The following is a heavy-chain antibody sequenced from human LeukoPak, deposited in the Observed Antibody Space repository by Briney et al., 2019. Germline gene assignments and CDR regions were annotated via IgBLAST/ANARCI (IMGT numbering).Heavy chain of an antibody. Sequence: PGGSLRLSCAASGFTFSSYSMNWVRQAPGKGLEWVSSISSSSSYIYYADSVKGRFTISRDNAKNSLYLQMNSLRAEDTAVYYCAKDETVVVVAAHFDYWGQGTLVTVSS. CDR2: ISSSSSYI. CDR1: GFTFSSYS. J-gene: IGHJ4*02. V-gene: IGHV3-21*04. D-gene: IGHD2-15*01. CDR3: AKDETVVVVAAHFDY.